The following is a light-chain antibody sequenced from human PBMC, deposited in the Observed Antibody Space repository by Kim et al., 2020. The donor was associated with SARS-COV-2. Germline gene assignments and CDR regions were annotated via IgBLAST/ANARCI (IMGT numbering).Light chain of an antibody. J-gene: IGKJ4*01. CDR2: AAS. V-gene: IGKV1-6*01. CDR1: QDIKND. CDR3: LHDYNYPLT. Sequence: AIQMTQSPSSLSASVGDRVTITCRASQDIKNDLDWYQQKPGKAPKLLIYAASSLQSGVPSRFGGSGSGRDFTLTISSLQPEDFATYYCLHDYNYPLTFGGGTKVDIK.